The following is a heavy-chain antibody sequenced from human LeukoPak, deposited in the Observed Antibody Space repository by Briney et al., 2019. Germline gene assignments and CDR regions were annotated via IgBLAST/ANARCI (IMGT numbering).Heavy chain of an antibody. CDR3: ARVSGGNLDY. CDR2: MIPIFGIA. J-gene: IGHJ4*02. V-gene: IGHV1-69*04. Sequence: ASVKVSCKASGGTFSSYAISWVRQAPGQGLEWMGRMIPIFGIANYAQKFQGRVTITADKSTSTAYMELSSLRSEDTAVYYCARVSGGNLDYWGQGTLVTVSS. CDR1: GGTFSSYA. D-gene: IGHD4-23*01.